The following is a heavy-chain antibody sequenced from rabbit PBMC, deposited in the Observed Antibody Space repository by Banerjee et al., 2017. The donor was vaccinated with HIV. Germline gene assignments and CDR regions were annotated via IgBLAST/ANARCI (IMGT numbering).Heavy chain of an antibody. CDR2: IYAGSSGST. Sequence: QEQLEESGGDLVKPEGSLTLTCTASGFSFTNKYVMCWVRQAPGKGLEWIASIYAGSSGSTYYASWAKGRFTVSKASSTTVTLQMTGLTAADTATYFCAREDDYNSGWGAGLWGPGTLVTVS. CDR1: GFSFTNKYV. V-gene: IGHV1S45*01. CDR3: AREDDYNSGWGAGL. J-gene: IGHJ4*01. D-gene: IGHD4-1*01.